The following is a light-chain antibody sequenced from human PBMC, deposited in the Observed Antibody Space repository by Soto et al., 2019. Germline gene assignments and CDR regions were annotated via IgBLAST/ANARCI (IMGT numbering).Light chain of an antibody. CDR2: GAS. J-gene: IGKJ5*01. CDR3: QQYGGSPSIT. Sequence: EIVMTQSPATLSVSPGEGATLSCRASQSVSSKLAWYQQKPGQAPRLLIYGASTRATGIPARFSGSGSGTEFTLIISSLQSEDSAVYYCQQYGGSPSITFGQGTRLEIK. V-gene: IGKV3-15*01. CDR1: QSVSSK.